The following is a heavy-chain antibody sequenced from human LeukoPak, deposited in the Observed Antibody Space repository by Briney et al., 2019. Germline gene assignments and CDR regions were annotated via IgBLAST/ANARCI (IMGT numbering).Heavy chain of an antibody. D-gene: IGHD6-19*01. J-gene: IGHJ4*02. Sequence: SETLSLTCVVSGDSISSYYWSWIRQPPGKGLEWIGYISYSGSTNYSPSLKSRVTMSVDTSKNQFSLKLSSVTAADTAVYHCARAVSGWYYFDYWGQGTLVTVPS. CDR2: ISYSGST. CDR3: ARAVSGWYYFDY. CDR1: GDSISSYY. V-gene: IGHV4-59*01.